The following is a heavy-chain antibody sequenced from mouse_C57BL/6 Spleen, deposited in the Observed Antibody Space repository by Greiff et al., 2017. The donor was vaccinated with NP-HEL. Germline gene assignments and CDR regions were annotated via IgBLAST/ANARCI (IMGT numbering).Heavy chain of an antibody. CDR2: INPYNGGT. J-gene: IGHJ4*01. Sequence: EVNLVESGPVLVKPGASVKMSCKASGYTFTDYYMNWVKQSHGKSLEWIGVINPYNGGTSYNQKFKGKATLTVDKSSSTAYMELNSLTSEDSAVYYCARDYSYAMDYWGQGTSVTVSS. CDR3: ARDYSYAMDY. D-gene: IGHD1-1*01. CDR1: GYTFTDYY. V-gene: IGHV1-19*01.